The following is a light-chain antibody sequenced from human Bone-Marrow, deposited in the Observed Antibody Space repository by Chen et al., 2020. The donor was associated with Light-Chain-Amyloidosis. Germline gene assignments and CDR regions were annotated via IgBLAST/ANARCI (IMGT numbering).Light chain of an antibody. Sequence: SYVLAQPSPGSVAPGQTATLACGGNTIGSTSVHWYQQTPGQAPLLVVYDDSDRPSGIPERLSGSNSGNTATLTISRVEAGDEADYYCQVWDRSSDRPVFGGGTKLTVL. J-gene: IGLJ3*02. CDR3: QVWDRSSDRPV. CDR2: DDS. V-gene: IGLV3-21*02. CDR1: TIGSTS.